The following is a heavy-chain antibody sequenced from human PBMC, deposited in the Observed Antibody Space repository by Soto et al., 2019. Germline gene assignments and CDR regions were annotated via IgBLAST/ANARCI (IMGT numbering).Heavy chain of an antibody. Sequence: AGGSLRLSCAASGFTFSSYFMYWVRQAPGKGLVWVSRIDNDGGTTNYADSVKGRFTISRDNAKNTLYLQMNSLRAEDTAVYYCTRGYYGPDYWGQGTLVTVSS. D-gene: IGHD3-10*01. V-gene: IGHV3-74*01. J-gene: IGHJ4*02. CDR3: TRGYYGPDY. CDR1: GFTFSSYF. CDR2: IDNDGGTT.